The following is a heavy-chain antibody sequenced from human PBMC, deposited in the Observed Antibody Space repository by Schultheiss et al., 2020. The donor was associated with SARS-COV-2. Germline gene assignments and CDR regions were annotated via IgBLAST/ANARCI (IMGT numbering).Heavy chain of an antibody. CDR1: GYSISSGYY. CDR2: IYHSGST. J-gene: IGHJ4*02. Sequence: SETLSLTCAVSGYSISSGYYWGWIRQPPGKGLEWIGSIYHSGSTYYNPSLKSRVTISVDTSKNQFSLKLSSVTAADTAVYYCARDRPGMVVHYWGQGTLVTVSS. CDR3: ARDRPGMVVHY. D-gene: IGHD1-26*01. V-gene: IGHV4-38-2*02.